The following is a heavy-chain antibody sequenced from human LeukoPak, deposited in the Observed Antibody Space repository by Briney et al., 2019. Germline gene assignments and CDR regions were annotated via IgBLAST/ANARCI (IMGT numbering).Heavy chain of an antibody. CDR2: ISSSSSYI. J-gene: IGHJ4*02. CDR1: GFTFSSYI. Sequence: GGSLRLSCAASGFTFSSYIMNWVRQAPGKGLEWVSSISSSSSYIYYADSVKGRFTISRDNAKNSLYLQMNSLRAEDTAVYYCARGATKYNGGMDYWGQGTLVTVSS. CDR3: ARGATKYNGGMDY. D-gene: IGHD2-15*01. V-gene: IGHV3-21*01.